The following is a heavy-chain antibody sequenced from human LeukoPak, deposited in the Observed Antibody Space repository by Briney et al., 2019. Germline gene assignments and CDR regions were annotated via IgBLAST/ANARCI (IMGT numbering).Heavy chain of an antibody. V-gene: IGHV1-46*01. Sequence: GASVKVSCKASGYTFTSYYMHWVRQAPGQGLEWMGIINPSDARTSCAQKFQGRVTMTRDMSTSTVYMELSSLRSEDTAVYYCARGSGFCSGGSCYGNWFDPWGPGTLVTVSS. J-gene: IGHJ5*02. D-gene: IGHD2-15*01. CDR1: GYTFTSYY. CDR3: ARGSGFCSGGSCYGNWFDP. CDR2: INPSDART.